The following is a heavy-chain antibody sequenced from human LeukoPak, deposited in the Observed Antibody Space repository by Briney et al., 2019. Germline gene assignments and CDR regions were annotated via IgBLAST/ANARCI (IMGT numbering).Heavy chain of an antibody. Sequence: GASVKVSCKASGYTFTSYGISWGRRAPGQGLGGRGWISAYNGNTNYAQKLQGRVTMTTDTSTSTAYMELRSLRSDDTAVYYCARFVVVPAARGDNWFDPWGQGTLVTVSS. V-gene: IGHV1-18*01. CDR3: ARFVVVPAARGDNWFDP. CDR1: GYTFTSYG. D-gene: IGHD2-2*01. J-gene: IGHJ5*02. CDR2: ISAYNGNT.